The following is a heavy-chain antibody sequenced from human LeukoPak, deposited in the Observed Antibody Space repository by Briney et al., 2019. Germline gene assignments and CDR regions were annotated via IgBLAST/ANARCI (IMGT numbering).Heavy chain of an antibody. D-gene: IGHD1-26*01. J-gene: IGHJ5*02. CDR3: ARDIAGATKGGWFDT. CDR2: MNPNSGNT. CDR1: GYTSTNYD. V-gene: IGHV1-8*01. Sequence: ASVKVSCKASGYTSTNYDVNWVRQATGQGLEWMGWMNPNSGNTGCAQKFQGRVTMTRNTSISTAYMELSSLRSEDTALYYCARDIAGATKGGWFDTWGQGTPVTVSS.